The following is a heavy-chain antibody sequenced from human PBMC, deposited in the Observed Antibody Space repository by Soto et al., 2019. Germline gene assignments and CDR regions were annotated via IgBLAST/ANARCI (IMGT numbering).Heavy chain of an antibody. CDR3: ARRLGGTRAFDI. Sequence: QVQLVESGGGLVKPGGSLRLSCAASGFTFSDYYMSWIRQAPGKGLEWVSYISSSDTSIYYGDSVKGRFTISRDNAKNSLFLQMNSMRAEDTAVYYCARRLGGTRAFDIWGQGTMVTVSA. J-gene: IGHJ3*02. D-gene: IGHD6-19*01. CDR2: ISSSDTSI. CDR1: GFTFSDYY. V-gene: IGHV3-11*01.